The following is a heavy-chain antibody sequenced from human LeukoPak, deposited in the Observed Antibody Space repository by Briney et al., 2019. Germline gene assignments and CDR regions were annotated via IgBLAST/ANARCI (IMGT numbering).Heavy chain of an antibody. CDR1: GFTFSSYA. J-gene: IGHJ3*02. CDR2: ISWNSGSI. CDR3: AKDTSPGSSDAFDI. V-gene: IGHV3-9*01. Sequence: PGGSLRLSCAASGFTFSSYAMSWVRQAPGKGLEWVSGISWNSGSIGYADSVKGRFTISRDNAKNSLYLQMNSLRAEDTALYYCAKDTSPGSSDAFDIWGQGTMVTVSS. D-gene: IGHD1-26*01.